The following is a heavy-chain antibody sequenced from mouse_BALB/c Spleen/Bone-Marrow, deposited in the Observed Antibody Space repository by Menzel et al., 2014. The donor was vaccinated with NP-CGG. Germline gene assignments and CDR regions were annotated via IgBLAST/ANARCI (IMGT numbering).Heavy chain of an antibody. CDR3: ARQDGNYPAWFAY. CDR2: IWSDGST. Sequence: VNVVDSGPDLVAPSQSLSITCTVSGYSLTSYGVHWVRQPPGKGLEWLVVIWSDGSTTYNSALKSRLSISKDNSKSQVFLKMNSRQADDTAMYYGARQDGNYPAWFAYWGQGTLVTVSA. D-gene: IGHD2-1*01. CDR1: GYSLTSYG. V-gene: IGHV2-6-2*01. J-gene: IGHJ3*01.